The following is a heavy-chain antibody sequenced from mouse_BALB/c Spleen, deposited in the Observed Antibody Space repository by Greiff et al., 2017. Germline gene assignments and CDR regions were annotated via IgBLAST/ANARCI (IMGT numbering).Heavy chain of an antibody. D-gene: IGHD2-3*01. J-gene: IGHJ4*01. Sequence: EVQGVESGGGLVKPGGSLKLSCAASGFTFSSYAMSWVRQTPEKRLEWVATISSGGSYTYYPDSVKGRFTISRDNAKNTLYLQMSSLRSEDTAMYYCARQPDGYYDAMDYWGQGTSVTVSS. V-gene: IGHV5-9-3*01. CDR1: GFTFSSYA. CDR2: ISSGGSYT. CDR3: ARQPDGYYDAMDY.